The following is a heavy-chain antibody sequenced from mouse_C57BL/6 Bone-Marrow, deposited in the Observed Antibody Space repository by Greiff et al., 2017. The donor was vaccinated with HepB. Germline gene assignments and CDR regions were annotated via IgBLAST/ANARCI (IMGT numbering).Heavy chain of an antibody. J-gene: IGHJ4*01. CDR2: ISDGGSYT. CDR3: ARGDYGSGPYYAMDY. CDR1: GFTFSSYA. Sequence: EVKLVESGGGLVKPGGSLKLSCAASGFTFSSYAMSWVRQTPEKRLEWVATISDGGSYTYYPDNVKGRFTISRDNAKNNLYLQMSHLKSEDTAMYYCARGDYGSGPYYAMDYWGQGTSVTVSS. D-gene: IGHD1-1*01. V-gene: IGHV5-4*03.